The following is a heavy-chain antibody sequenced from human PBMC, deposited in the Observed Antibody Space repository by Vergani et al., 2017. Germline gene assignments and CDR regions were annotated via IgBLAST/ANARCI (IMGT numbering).Heavy chain of an antibody. CDR2: IYYSGST. J-gene: IGHJ4*02. CDR1: GGSISSSSYY. Sequence: QLQLQESGPGLVKPSETLSLTCTVSGGSISSSSYYWGWIRQPPGKGLEWIGSIYYSGSTYYNPSLKSRVTISVDTSKNQFSLKLSSVTAADTAVYYCARQDSSGSSPSVPVSWGQGTLVTVSS. CDR3: ARQDSSGSSPSVPVS. V-gene: IGHV4-39*01. D-gene: IGHD3-22*01.